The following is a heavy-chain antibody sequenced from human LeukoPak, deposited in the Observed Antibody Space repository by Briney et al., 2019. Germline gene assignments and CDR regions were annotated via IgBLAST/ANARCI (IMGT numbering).Heavy chain of an antibody. CDR1: GGSISSYY. CDR2: IYYSGST. CDR3: ARSSYSSSSRLYYYYMDV. V-gene: IGHV4-59*01. D-gene: IGHD6-6*01. Sequence: PSETLSLTCTVSGGSISSYYWSWIRQPPGKGLEWVGYIYYSGSTNYNPSLKSRVTISVDTSKNQFSLKLSSVTAADTAVYYCARSSYSSSSRLYYYYMDVWGKGTTVTVSS. J-gene: IGHJ6*03.